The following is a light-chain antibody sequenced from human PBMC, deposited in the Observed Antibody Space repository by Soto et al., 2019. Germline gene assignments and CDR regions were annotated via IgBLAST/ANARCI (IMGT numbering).Light chain of an antibody. CDR3: QQYDDWPWT. CDR2: GAS. Sequence: EIVLTQSPATLSVSQGDRATLSCRASQSVNSNLAWYHLKPGQAPRLLIYGASIRAAGIPARFTGSESGTEFTLSISSLQSEDFAVYYCQQYDDWPWTFGHGTKVDI. J-gene: IGKJ1*01. CDR1: QSVNSN. V-gene: IGKV3-15*01.